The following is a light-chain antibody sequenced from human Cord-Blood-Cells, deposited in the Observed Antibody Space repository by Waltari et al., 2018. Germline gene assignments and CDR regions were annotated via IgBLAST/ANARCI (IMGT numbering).Light chain of an antibody. CDR3: QQYYSYPHT. V-gene: IGKV1-8*01. J-gene: IGKJ2*01. Sequence: AIRINQSPSSLSASTGDRVTITCRACQGISSSLAWSQQTPGKAPKLLIYAASTLQIGVPSRFSGSGSGTDFTLTISCLQSEDFATYYFQQYYSYPHTFGQGTKLEIK. CDR1: QGISSS. CDR2: AAS.